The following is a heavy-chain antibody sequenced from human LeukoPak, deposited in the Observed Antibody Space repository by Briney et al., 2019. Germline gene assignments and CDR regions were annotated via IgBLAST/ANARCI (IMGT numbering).Heavy chain of an antibody. CDR1: RGSISSYY. V-gene: IGHV4-59*01. Sequence: SETLSLTCTVSRGSISSYYWSWIRQPPGKGLEWIGYIYYSGSTNYNPSLKSRVTISVDTSKNQFSLKLSSVTAADTAVYYCARDAWRGDDFWSGYYDSSISYYMDVWGKGTTVTVSS. J-gene: IGHJ6*03. CDR2: IYYSGST. D-gene: IGHD3-3*01. CDR3: ARDAWRGDDFWSGYYDSSISYYMDV.